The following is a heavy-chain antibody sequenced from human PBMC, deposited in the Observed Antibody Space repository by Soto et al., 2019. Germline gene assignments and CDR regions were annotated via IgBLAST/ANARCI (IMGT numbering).Heavy chain of an antibody. D-gene: IGHD2-15*01. CDR2: INSDGSST. CDR3: VRTSLVVAAATREDY. J-gene: IGHJ4*02. CDR1: GFTFSSYW. V-gene: IGHV3-74*01. Sequence: VQLVESGGGLVQPGESLRLSCAASGFTFSSYWMHWVRQAPGKGLVWVSRINSDGSSTSYAGSMKGRFTISRDNAKNTLYLQMNSLRAEDTAVYYCVRTSLVVAAATREDYWGQGTLVTVSS.